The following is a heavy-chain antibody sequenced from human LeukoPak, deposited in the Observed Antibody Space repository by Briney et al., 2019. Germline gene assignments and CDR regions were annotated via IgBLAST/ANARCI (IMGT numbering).Heavy chain of an antibody. CDR2: ISQSGNT. CDR3: ARHGGYSYGQEIDY. CDR1: GDSVSSGGYS. Sequence: SETLSLTCTVSGDSVSSGGYSWRWIRQPPGKGLEWIGYISQSGNTYYGPSLKSRVTISVDTSKNQFSLKLSSVTAADTAVYYCARHGGYSYGQEIDYWGQGTLVTVSS. V-gene: IGHV4-30-2*03. D-gene: IGHD5-18*01. J-gene: IGHJ4*02.